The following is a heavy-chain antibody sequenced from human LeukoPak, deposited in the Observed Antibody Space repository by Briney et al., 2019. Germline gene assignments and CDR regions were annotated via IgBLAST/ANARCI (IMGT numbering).Heavy chain of an antibody. Sequence: SETLSLTCTVSGGSISSYYWSWIRQPPGKGLEWIGFIFYSGTTNYNPSLKSRVTISVDTSKNQFSLKLSSVTAADTAVYYCARHNFDGYKLDYWGQGTLVTVSS. J-gene: IGHJ4*02. D-gene: IGHD5-24*01. CDR1: GGSISSYY. CDR2: IFYSGTT. CDR3: ARHNFDGYKLDY. V-gene: IGHV4-59*01.